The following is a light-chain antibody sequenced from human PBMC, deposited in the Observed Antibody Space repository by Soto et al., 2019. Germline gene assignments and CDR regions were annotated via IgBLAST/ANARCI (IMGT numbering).Light chain of an antibody. CDR1: QGIDNW. CDR3: QQAKSFPWT. CDR2: AAS. V-gene: IGKV1-12*02. J-gene: IGKJ1*01. Sequence: DIQMTQSPSSLSASVGDRVTITCRASQGIDNWLAWYQQKPGKAPTLLIYAASSLQRGVPSRFSGSGSGTEFTLTINSPQPEDFASYFCQQAKSFPWTFGQGTRVEIK.